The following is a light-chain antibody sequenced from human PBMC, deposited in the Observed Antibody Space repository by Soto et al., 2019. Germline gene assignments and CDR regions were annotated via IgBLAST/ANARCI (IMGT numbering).Light chain of an antibody. CDR2: WAS. V-gene: IGKV4-1*01. J-gene: IGKJ1*01. CDR3: QQYYVTPWT. CDR1: QTLLYTSSTKNH. Sequence: DVVMTQSPDSLAVSLGERATINCKSSQTLLYTSSTKNHLAWYQQEPGQPPKLLIYWASTRESGVPDRFSGSGSGSDFTLTISSLQAEDVAVYYCQQYYVTPWTFGPGTKVEIK.